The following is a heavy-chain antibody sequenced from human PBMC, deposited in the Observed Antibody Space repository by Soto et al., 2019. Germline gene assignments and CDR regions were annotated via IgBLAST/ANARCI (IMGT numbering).Heavy chain of an antibody. CDR2: IWYDGSEK. V-gene: IGHV3-33*01. CDR1: GFRFNNYG. Sequence: QVQLVEAGGGVVQPGRSLRLSCTAAGFRFNNYGIHWVRQAPGKGLEWGGFIWYDGSEKYYADSVKGRFSISRDNSKKSVYMQINSLRAEATGIYHCERDGYYGSGSIEKCFDYRGQGTLVTVSS. CDR3: ERDGYYGSGSIEKCFDY. D-gene: IGHD3-10*01. J-gene: IGHJ4*02.